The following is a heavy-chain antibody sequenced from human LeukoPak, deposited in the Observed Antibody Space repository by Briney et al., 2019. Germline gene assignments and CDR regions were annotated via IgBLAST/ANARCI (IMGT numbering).Heavy chain of an antibody. V-gene: IGHV4-59*01. CDR1: GGSISSYY. CDR2: IYYSGST. J-gene: IGHJ3*02. Sequence: SETLSLTCTVSGGSISSYYWSWIRQPPGKGLEWIGYIYYSGSTNYNPSLKSRVTISVDTSKNQFSLKLSSVTAADTAVYYCARAHYYDSSGYYYVAYVTGAFDIWGQGTMVTVSS. D-gene: IGHD3-22*01. CDR3: ARAHYYDSSGYYYVAYVTGAFDI.